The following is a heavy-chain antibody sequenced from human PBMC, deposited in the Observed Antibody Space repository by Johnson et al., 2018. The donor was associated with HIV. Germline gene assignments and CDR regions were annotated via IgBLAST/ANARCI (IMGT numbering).Heavy chain of an antibody. D-gene: IGHD2-15*01. Sequence: QVLLVESGGGVVQPGGSLRLSCAASGFTFSSYGMHWVRQAPGKGLEWVTFIRYDGSNKYYADSVKGRFTISRDNSNNRLYLQMNSLRAEDTAIYYCEGYCSGGACYSGVSAFDVWGHGTMVTVSS. J-gene: IGHJ3*01. CDR3: EGYCSGGACYSGVSAFDV. CDR1: GFTFSSYG. CDR2: IRYDGSNK. V-gene: IGHV3-30*02.